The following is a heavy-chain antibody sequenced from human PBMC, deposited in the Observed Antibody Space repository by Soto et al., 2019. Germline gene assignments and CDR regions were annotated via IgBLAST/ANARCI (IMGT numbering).Heavy chain of an antibody. D-gene: IGHD4-17*01. J-gene: IGHJ4*02. CDR1: GYTLTELS. CDR2: FDPEDGET. Sequence: ASVKVSCKVSGYTLTELSMHWVRQAPGKGLEWMGGFDPEDGETIYAQKFQGRVTMTEDTSTDTAYMELSSLRSEDTAVYYCARRADYGDCFDYWGQGTLVTVSS. CDR3: ARRADYGDCFDY. V-gene: IGHV1-24*01.